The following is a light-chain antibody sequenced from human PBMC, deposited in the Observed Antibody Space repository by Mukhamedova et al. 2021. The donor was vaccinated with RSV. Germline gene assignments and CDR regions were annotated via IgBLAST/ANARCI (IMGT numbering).Light chain of an antibody. Sequence: APKLLIYGNSNRPSGVPDRFSGSKSGTSASLAISGLRSEDEADYYCAAWDDSLWVFGGGTKLTVL. V-gene: IGLV1-47*02. J-gene: IGLJ3*02. CDR2: GNS. CDR3: AAWDDSLWV.